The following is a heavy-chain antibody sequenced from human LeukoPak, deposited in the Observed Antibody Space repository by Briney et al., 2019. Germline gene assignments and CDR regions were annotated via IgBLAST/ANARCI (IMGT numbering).Heavy chain of an antibody. CDR3: AKDIAVAGMAFWYFDL. CDR2: IYGVGSI. V-gene: IGHV3-53*05. Sequence: GGSLRLSCAASGFTVSDNYMIWVRQTPGKGLEWVSIIYGVGSIYYADSVTGRFTISRDNAKNSLYLQMNSLRAEDTALYYCAKDIAVAGMAFWYFDLWGRGTLVTVSS. J-gene: IGHJ2*01. CDR1: GFTVSDNY. D-gene: IGHD6-19*01.